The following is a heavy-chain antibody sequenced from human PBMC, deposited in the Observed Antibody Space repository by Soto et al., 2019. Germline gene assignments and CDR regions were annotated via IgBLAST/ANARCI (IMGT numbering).Heavy chain of an antibody. CDR2: IKSKTDGGTT. Sequence: XGSLILSCAASGFTFSNAWMSWIRQAPGRGLEWVDRIKSKTDGGTTDYAAPVKGRFTISRDDSKNTLYLQMNSLKTEDTAVYYCTTEWLLRYYYGMDVWGQGTTVTVSS. V-gene: IGHV3-15*01. D-gene: IGHD3-22*01. CDR3: TTEWLLRYYYGMDV. CDR1: GFTFSNAW. J-gene: IGHJ6*02.